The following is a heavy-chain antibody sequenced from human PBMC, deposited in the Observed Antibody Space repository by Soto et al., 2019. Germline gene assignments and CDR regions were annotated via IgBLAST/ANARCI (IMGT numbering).Heavy chain of an antibody. D-gene: IGHD1-26*01. Sequence: RASVKVSCKASGGTFSSYAISWVRQAPGQGLEWMGGIIPIFGTANYAQKFQGRVTITADESTSTAYMELSSLRSEDTAVYYCARDKNLGAPSYYGMDVWGQGTTVTVSS. CDR3: ARDKNLGAPSYYGMDV. V-gene: IGHV1-69*13. J-gene: IGHJ6*02. CDR1: GGTFSSYA. CDR2: IIPIFGTA.